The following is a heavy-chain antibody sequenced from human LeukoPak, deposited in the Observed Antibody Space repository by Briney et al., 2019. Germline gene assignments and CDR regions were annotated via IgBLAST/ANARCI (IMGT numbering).Heavy chain of an antibody. J-gene: IGHJ4*02. V-gene: IGHV1-18*04. Sequence: ASVQVSCKASGCTFTSYGMSWVRQAPGQGLEWMGWISAYNGNTNYAQKLQGRVTMTTDTSTSTAYMELRSLRSDDTAVYYCARDFPTEGDYWGQGTLVTVSS. D-gene: IGHD1-14*01. CDR2: ISAYNGNT. CDR1: GCTFTSYG. CDR3: ARDFPTEGDY.